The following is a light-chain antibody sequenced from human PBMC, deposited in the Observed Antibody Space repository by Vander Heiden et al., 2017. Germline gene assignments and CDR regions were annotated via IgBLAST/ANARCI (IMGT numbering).Light chain of an antibody. J-gene: IGKJ4*01. CDR2: DAS. CDR1: QSVSSY. Sequence: IVLTQSPATLSLSPGERATLSCRASQSVSSYLAWYQQRPGQAPRLLIYDASNRATGIPARFSGSGSGTDFTLTISNLEPEDFAVYYCQQRINSLLTFGGGTKVEIK. V-gene: IGKV3-11*01. CDR3: QQRINSLLT.